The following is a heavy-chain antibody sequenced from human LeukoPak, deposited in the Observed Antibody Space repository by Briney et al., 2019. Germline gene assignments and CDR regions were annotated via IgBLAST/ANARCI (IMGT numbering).Heavy chain of an antibody. Sequence: GGSLRLSCGASGFTSTTHWIHWVRQAPGKGLVWVSSISSSSSYIYYADSVKGRFTISRDNAKNSLYLQLNSLRAEDTAVYYCVRGDSRDYWGQGTLITVSS. CDR2: ISSSSSYI. CDR3: VRGDSRDY. CDR1: GFTSTTHW. J-gene: IGHJ4*02. D-gene: IGHD3-22*01. V-gene: IGHV3-21*01.